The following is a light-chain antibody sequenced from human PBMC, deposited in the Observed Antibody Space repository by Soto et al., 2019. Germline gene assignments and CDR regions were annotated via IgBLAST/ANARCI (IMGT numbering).Light chain of an antibody. CDR3: CSYAGSFTVV. Sequence: QSALTQPRSVSGSPGQSVTISCAGTSSDVGGYNYVSWYQQHPGKAPKFIIYDVSKRPSGVPDRFSGSKSGNTASLTISGLQAEDEADYYCCSYAGSFTVVFGGGTKLTDL. V-gene: IGLV2-11*01. J-gene: IGLJ2*01. CDR2: DVS. CDR1: SSDVGGYNY.